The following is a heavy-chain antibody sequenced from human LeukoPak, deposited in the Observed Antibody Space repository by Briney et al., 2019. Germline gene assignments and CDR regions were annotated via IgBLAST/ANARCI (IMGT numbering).Heavy chain of an antibody. CDR2: IYYSGNT. Sequence: SETLSLTCTVSGVSISSSNSYWGWIRQPPGKGLEWIGSIYYSGNTYYNASLKSQVSISIDTSKNQFSLRLTSVTAADTAVYYCAKDLGQLGRGNWFDPWGQGTLVTVSS. V-gene: IGHV4-39*02. D-gene: IGHD6-6*01. CDR1: GVSISSSNSY. J-gene: IGHJ5*02. CDR3: AKDLGQLGRGNWFDP.